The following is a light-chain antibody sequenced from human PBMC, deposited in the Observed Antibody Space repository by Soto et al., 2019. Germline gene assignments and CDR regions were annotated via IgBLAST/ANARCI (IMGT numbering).Light chain of an antibody. CDR1: NSDVGLYNF. J-gene: IGLJ1*01. CDR2: EVS. V-gene: IGLV2-14*01. CDR3: SSFTSISTRV. Sequence: QSVLTQPASVSGSPGQSITISCTGTNSDVGLYNFLSWYQQHPGKAPKLMIYEVSNRPSGISNRFSGSKSGNTASLTISGLRAEDEADYYCSSFTSISTRVFGTGTKPTVL.